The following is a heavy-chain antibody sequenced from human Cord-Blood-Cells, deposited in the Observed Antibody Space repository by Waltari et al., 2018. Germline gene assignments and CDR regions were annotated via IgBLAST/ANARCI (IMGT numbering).Heavy chain of an antibody. CDR3: ARVQSSTSSYYYYYYMDV. V-gene: IGHV4-4*07. Sequence: QVQLQASGPGLVKPSETLSLTCTASGGSISSYSWSWIRQHAGKGREWIGRIYTSGSTNYNPSLKSRVTMSVDTSKNQFSLKLSSVTAADTAVYYCARVQSSTSSYYYYYYMDVWGKGTTVTVSS. CDR1: GGSISSYS. D-gene: IGHD2-2*01. J-gene: IGHJ6*03. CDR2: IYTSGST.